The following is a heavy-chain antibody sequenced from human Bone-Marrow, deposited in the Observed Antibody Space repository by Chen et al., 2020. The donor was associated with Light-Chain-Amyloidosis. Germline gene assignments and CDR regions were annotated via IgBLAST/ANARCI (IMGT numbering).Heavy chain of an antibody. J-gene: IGHJ4*02. Sequence: VQLVESGGGLVQPGGSLRLSCVASGFDFGNNAMTWVRHIPGKGLEWVSVISGSGSYTYYADSVKGRFTITRDNSKDTLSLQMNSLRDDDMAIYYCAKAIVSPGLGRQKRGYHFDSWGQGTLVTVSS. CDR1: GFDFGNNA. CDR2: ISGSGSYT. CDR3: AKAIVSPGLGRQKRGYHFDS. V-gene: IGHV3-23*04. D-gene: IGHD1-26*01.